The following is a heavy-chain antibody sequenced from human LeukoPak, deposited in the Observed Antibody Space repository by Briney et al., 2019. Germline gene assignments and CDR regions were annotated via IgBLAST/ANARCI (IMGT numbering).Heavy chain of an antibody. V-gene: IGHV4-34*01. CDR2: INHSGST. Sequence: SETLSLTCTVSGGSISSYYWSWIRQPPGRGLEWIGEINHSGSTNYNPSLKSRVTISVDTSKNQFSLKLSSVTAADTAVYYCARGHPTVTTYLQTGNWFDPWGQGTLVTVSS. CDR1: GGSISSYY. D-gene: IGHD4-11*01. CDR3: ARGHPTVTTYLQTGNWFDP. J-gene: IGHJ5*02.